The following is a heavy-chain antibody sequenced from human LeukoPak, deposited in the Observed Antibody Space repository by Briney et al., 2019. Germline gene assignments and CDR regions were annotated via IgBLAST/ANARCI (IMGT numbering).Heavy chain of an antibody. V-gene: IGHV4-4*07. CDR3: AKTGDMVRGVIIFDY. CDR1: GGSISSYY. Sequence: SETLSLTCTVSGGSISSYYWSWIRQPAGKGLEWIGRIYTSGSTNYNPSLKSRVTMSVDTSKNQFSLKLSSVTAADTAVYYCAKTGDMVRGVIIFDYWGQGTLVTVSS. D-gene: IGHD3-10*01. CDR2: IYTSGST. J-gene: IGHJ4*02.